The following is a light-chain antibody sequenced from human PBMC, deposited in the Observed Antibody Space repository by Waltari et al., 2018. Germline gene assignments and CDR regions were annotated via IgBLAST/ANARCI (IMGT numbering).Light chain of an antibody. V-gene: IGKV3-20*01. J-gene: IGKJ1*01. CDR2: GAS. CDR3: QQYGSSSWT. Sequence: EIVLTQSPGTLSLSPGERATLSCRAAQSVPTNYLAWYQQKPGQAPRLLFYGASRRATGIPDRFSGSGSVTDFTLTISRLEPEDSAVYYCQQYGSSSWTFGQGTKVEIK. CDR1: QSVPTNY.